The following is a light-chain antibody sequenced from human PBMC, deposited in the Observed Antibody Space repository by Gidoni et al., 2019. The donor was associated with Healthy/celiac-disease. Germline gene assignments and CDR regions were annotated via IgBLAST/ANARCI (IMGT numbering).Light chain of an antibody. CDR3: QPYDTLPPT. CDR1: QDISNY. V-gene: IGKV1-33*01. J-gene: IGKJ4*01. Sequence: DIQLTQSPSSLSAAVGDRVHIPCQASQDISNYLNWYQQNQWKAPKLLIYDASTWATGVPSRFRGSGSGTDFTFTISSLQPEDIATYYCQPYDTLPPTFGGGTKVEIK. CDR2: DAS.